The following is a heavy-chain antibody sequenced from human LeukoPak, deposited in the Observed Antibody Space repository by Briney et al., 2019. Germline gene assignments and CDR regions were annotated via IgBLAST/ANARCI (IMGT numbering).Heavy chain of an antibody. CDR3: ARWCARGYSYGHKDAFDI. CDR2: IYYSGST. J-gene: IGHJ3*02. Sequence: SETLSLTCTVSGGSISSSSYYWGWIRQPPGKGLEWIGSIYYSGSTYYNPSLKSRVTISVDTSKNQFSLKLSSVTAADTAVYYCARWCARGYSYGHKDAFDIWGQGTMVTVSS. D-gene: IGHD5-18*01. CDR1: GGSISSSSYY. V-gene: IGHV4-39*01.